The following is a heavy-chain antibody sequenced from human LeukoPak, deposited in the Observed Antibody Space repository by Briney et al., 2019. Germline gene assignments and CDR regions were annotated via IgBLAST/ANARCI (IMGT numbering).Heavy chain of an antibody. J-gene: IGHJ4*02. CDR2: IYYSGST. Sequence: PSETLSLTCTVSGGSISSSSYYWGWIRQPPGKGLEWIGSIYYSGSTYYNPSLKSRVTISVDTSKNQFSLKLSSVTAADTAVYYCARRESIAVAGKEFDNWGQGTLVTVSS. CDR3: ARRESIAVAGKEFDN. CDR1: GGSISSSSYY. V-gene: IGHV4-39*01. D-gene: IGHD6-19*01.